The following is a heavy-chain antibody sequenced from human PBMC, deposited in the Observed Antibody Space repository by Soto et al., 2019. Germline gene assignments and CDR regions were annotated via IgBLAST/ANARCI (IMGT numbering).Heavy chain of an antibody. CDR2: FDPEDGET. CDR3: ATCSFDILTGGTPYYYYYMDV. J-gene: IGHJ6*03. Sequence: GPVKVSCKVSGYTLTELSMHWVRQAPGKGLEWMGGFDPEDGETIYAQKFQGRVTMTEDTSTDTAYMELSSLRSEDTAVYYCATCSFDILTGGTPYYYYYMDVWGKGTTVTVSS. CDR1: GYTLTELS. V-gene: IGHV1-24*01. D-gene: IGHD3-9*01.